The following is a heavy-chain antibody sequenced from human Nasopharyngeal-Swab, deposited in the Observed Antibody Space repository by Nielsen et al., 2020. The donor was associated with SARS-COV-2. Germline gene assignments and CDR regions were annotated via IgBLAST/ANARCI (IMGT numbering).Heavy chain of an antibody. CDR3: ARDPLYSGYESRAFDM. CDR1: GASISRYY. CDR2: IYYSGGT. V-gene: IGHV4-59*01. D-gene: IGHD5-12*01. J-gene: IGHJ3*02. Sequence: SETLSLTCSVSGASISRYYWSWIRQSPGKGLEWIGYIYYSGGTDYNPSLTSRVTISLDTSKSQFSLKLNSVTAADTAVYYCARDPLYSGYESRAFDMWGQGEMVTVSS.